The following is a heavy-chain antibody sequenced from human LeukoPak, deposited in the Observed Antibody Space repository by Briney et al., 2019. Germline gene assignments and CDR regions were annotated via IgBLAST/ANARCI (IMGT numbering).Heavy chain of an antibody. CDR1: GYSFTSYW. D-gene: IGHD3-10*01. Sequence: GESLKISCKGSGYSFTSYWISWVRQMPGKGLEWMGRIDPSDSYTNYSPSFRGHVTISADKSISTAYLQWSSLKASDTAMYYCARHGEFHFDYWGQGTLVTVSS. CDR3: ARHGEFHFDY. V-gene: IGHV5-10-1*01. J-gene: IGHJ4*02. CDR2: IDPSDSYT.